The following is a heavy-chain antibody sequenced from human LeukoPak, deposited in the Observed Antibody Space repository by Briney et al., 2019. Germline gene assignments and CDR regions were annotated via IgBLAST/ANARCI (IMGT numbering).Heavy chain of an antibody. V-gene: IGHV1-18*01. CDR3: ARGFYVRGAHDY. Sequence: EASVKVSCKASGYTFNNYGISWVRQAPGQGLEWMGWVTSYNGDTNYAQKFQGRVTMSTDTSTSTAYMELSRLRSDDTAVYYCARGFYVRGAHDYWGQGTLVTVSS. CDR2: VTSYNGDT. D-gene: IGHD3-10*01. CDR1: GYTFNNYG. J-gene: IGHJ4*02.